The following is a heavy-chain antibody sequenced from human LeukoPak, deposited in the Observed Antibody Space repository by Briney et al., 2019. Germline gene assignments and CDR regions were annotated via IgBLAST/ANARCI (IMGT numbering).Heavy chain of an antibody. CDR1: GFTFKNYA. V-gene: IGHV3-23*01. J-gene: IGHJ5*02. CDR3: AREDYGSFDP. CDR2: IGGTDGTT. Sequence: GGSLRLSCAASGFTFKNYAMAWVRQAPGKGLEWVSAIGGTDGTTFYTDSVKGRFTISRDNSKNTLYLQMNSLRAEDTAVYYCAREDYGSFDPWGQGTLVTVSS. D-gene: IGHD3-10*01.